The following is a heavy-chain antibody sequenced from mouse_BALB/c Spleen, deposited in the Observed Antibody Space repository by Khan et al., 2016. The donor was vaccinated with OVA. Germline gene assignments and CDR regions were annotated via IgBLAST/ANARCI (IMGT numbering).Heavy chain of an antibody. Sequence: EVELVESGGDVVKPGGSLKLSCAASGFTFSTYGMSWVRQTPDKRLEWVATVSTGGHYTYYPDTVKGRFTISRDNAKDTLYLQMSSLKSEDTAMFYCASFDYFYDSEGFAYWGQGTLVTVSA. CDR1: GFTFSTYG. D-gene: IGHD1-1*01. CDR3: ASFDYFYDSEGFAY. J-gene: IGHJ3*01. V-gene: IGHV5-6*01. CDR2: VSTGGHYT.